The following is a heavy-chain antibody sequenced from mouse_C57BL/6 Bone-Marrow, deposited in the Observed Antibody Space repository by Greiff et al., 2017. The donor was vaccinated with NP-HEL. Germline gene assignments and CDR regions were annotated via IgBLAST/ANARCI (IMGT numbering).Heavy chain of an antibody. V-gene: IGHV1-81*01. J-gene: IGHJ1*03. CDR2: IYPRSGNT. Sequence: QVQLQQSGAELARPGASVKLSCKASGYTFTSYGISWVKQRTGQGLEWIGEIYPRSGNTYYNEKFKGKATLTADKSSSTAYMELRSLSSEDSAVYFCGGLLTYYWYFDVWGTGTTVTVSS. CDR3: GGLLTYYWYFDV. D-gene: IGHD3-3*01. CDR1: GYTFTSYG.